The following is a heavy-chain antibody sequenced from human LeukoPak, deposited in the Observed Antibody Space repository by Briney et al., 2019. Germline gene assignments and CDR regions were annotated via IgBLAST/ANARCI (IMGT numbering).Heavy chain of an antibody. Sequence: SETLSLTCTVSGGSIRSYYWSWIRQPPGKGLEWIGYIHYSGSTNYNPSLKSRVTISVDTSKNQFSLKLSSVTAADTAVYYCAREYNGGAPNWFDPWGQGTLVTVSS. J-gene: IGHJ5*02. D-gene: IGHD3-16*01. CDR2: IHYSGST. V-gene: IGHV4-59*01. CDR3: AREYNGGAPNWFDP. CDR1: GGSIRSYY.